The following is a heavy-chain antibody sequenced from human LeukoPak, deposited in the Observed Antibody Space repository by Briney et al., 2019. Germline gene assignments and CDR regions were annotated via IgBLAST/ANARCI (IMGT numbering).Heavy chain of an antibody. V-gene: IGHV1-18*01. CDR1: GGTFSSYA. CDR2: ISAYNGNT. CDR3: ARDRTQWELLPDY. J-gene: IGHJ4*02. Sequence: ASVKVSCKASGGTFSSYAISWVRQAPGQGLEWMGWISAYNGNTDYAQKLQGRVTMTTDTSTSTAYMELRSLRSDGTAVYYCARDRTQWELLPDYWGQGTLVTVSS. D-gene: IGHD1-26*01.